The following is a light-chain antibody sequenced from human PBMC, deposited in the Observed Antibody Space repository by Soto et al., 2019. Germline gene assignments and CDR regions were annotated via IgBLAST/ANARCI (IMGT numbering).Light chain of an antibody. CDR3: QQHSHWPPWT. V-gene: IGKV3-11*01. Sequence: EVVLTQSPATLSLSPGERATLSCRASQNVRTFLDWYQQKPGQAPRLLIYGASNRATGIPARFSGSGSGTDLTLTISSLEPEYFAVYYCQQHSHWPPWTFGQGTRVEIK. CDR2: GAS. CDR1: QNVRTF. J-gene: IGKJ1*01.